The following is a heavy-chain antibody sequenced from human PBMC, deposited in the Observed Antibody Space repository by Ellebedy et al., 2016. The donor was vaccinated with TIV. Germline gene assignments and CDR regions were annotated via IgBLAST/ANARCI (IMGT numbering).Heavy chain of an antibody. V-gene: IGHV3-7*03. CDR3: VRDGDYGDYSPGYYGMDV. CDR2: INQDGSRI. CDR1: GFTFNSYW. Sequence: GESLKISCAASGFTFNSYWMSWVRQAPGKGLEWVANINQDGSRIYYVDSVKGRFTISRDNAKNSVYLRMNTLRVEYTAVYHCVRDGDYGDYSPGYYGMDVWGQGTTVTVSS. D-gene: IGHD4/OR15-4a*01. J-gene: IGHJ6*02.